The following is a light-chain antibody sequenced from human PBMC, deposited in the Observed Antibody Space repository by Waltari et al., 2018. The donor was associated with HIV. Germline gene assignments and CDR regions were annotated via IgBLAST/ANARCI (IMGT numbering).Light chain of an antibody. CDR1: SGYSHYK. CDR3: GAEHGSCSNLVVV. Sequence: QPVLTQPPSASASLGASVTLTCTLSSGYSHYKVDWYQQSPGKGPRAVVRVGTGGIVGAKGEGSPDRLSAVGSGQNRYLTIKNIQEEDEGDDHGGAEHGSCSNLVVVCGGGTKLPVL. V-gene: IGLV9-49*01. J-gene: IGLJ2*01. CDR2: VGTGGIVG.